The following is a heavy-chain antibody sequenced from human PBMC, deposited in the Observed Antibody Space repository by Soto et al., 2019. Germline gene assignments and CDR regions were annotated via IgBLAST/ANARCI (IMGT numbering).Heavy chain of an antibody. CDR1: GYPISSGYY. V-gene: IGHV4-38-2*01. Sequence: LSLTCAVSGYPISSGYYWGWIRQPPGKGLEWIGIIHHSGSTYYNPSLRSRITISVDASKNQFSLKMPSVTAADTAVYYCARSSGYVPGGYWGQGILVTVS. CDR3: ARSSGYVPGGY. CDR2: IHHSGST. J-gene: IGHJ4*02. D-gene: IGHD5-12*01.